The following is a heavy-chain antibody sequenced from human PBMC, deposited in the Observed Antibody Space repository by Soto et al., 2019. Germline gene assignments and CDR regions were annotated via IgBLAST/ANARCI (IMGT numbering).Heavy chain of an antibody. V-gene: IGHV1-3*01. CDR3: ARELQGLYCFDY. D-gene: IGHD4-4*01. CDR1: AYTFTSYV. Sequence: ASVKVSCKASAYTFTSYVMHWVRQAPGQSLEWIGWINAGNGHTKYSQKFQDRVTITRDTSANTAYMELSRLRSEDTAVYYCARELQGLYCFDYWGQGALVTVSS. CDR2: INAGNGHT. J-gene: IGHJ4*02.